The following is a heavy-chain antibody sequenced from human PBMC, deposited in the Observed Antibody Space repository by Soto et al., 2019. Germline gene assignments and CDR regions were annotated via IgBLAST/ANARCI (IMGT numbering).Heavy chain of an antibody. D-gene: IGHD3-3*01. CDR3: ARGGAIFGVVSHNWFDP. CDR2: IIPIFGTA. Sequence: QVQLVQSGAEVKKPGSSVKVSCKASGGTFSSYAISWVRQAPGQGLEWMGGIIPIFGTANYAQKFQGRVTITADESTSTADMELSSLRSEDTAVYYCARGGAIFGVVSHNWFDPWGQGTLVTVSS. V-gene: IGHV1-69*01. CDR1: GGTFSSYA. J-gene: IGHJ5*02.